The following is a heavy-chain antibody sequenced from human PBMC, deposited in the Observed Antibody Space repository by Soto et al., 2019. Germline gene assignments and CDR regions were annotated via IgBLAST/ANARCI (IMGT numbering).Heavy chain of an antibody. J-gene: IGHJ6*02. CDR3: ASTYYGSGNLYYYYYGMDV. V-gene: IGHV4-59*08. CDR2: IYYSGST. D-gene: IGHD3-10*01. Sequence: QVQLQESGPGLVKPSETLSLTCTVSGGSISSYYWSWIRQPPGKGLEWIGYIYYSGSTNYNPSIKYRVTISVDTSKNQFSLKLSSVTAADTAVYYCASTYYGSGNLYYYYYGMDVWGQGTTVTVSS. CDR1: GGSISSYY.